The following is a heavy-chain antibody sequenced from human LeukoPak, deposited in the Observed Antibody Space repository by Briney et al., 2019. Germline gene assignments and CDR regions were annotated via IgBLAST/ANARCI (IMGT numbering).Heavy chain of an antibody. J-gene: IGHJ4*02. CDR3: AREARGYYFDY. V-gene: IGHV1-69*06. CDR2: IIPIFGTA. D-gene: IGHD3-10*01. CDR1: GGTFSSYA. Sequence: GASVKVSCKASGGTFSSYAVSWVRQAPGQGVEWMGGIIPIFGTANYAQKFQGRVTITADKATSTAYMELSSLRSEDTAVYYCAREARGYYFDYWGQGTLVTVS.